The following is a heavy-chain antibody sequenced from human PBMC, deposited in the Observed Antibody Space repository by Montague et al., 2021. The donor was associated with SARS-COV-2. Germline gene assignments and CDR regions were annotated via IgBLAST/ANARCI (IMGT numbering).Heavy chain of an antibody. Sequence: SLRLSCAASGFTFSSYWMHWVRQAPGTGLVWVSRINSDGSSTSYADSVKGRFTISRDNAKNTLYLQMNSLRAEDTAVYYCARDIVAPYYFDYWGQGTLVTVSS. V-gene: IGHV3-74*01. J-gene: IGHJ4*02. CDR1: GFTFSSYW. D-gene: IGHD5-12*01. CDR3: ARDIVAPYYFDY. CDR2: INSDGSST.